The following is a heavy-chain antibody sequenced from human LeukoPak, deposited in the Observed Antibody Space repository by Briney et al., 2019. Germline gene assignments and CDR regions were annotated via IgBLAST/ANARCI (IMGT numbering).Heavy chain of an antibody. D-gene: IGHD1/OR15-1a*01. CDR3: ARDLEDENPEHYYDH. CDR2: ISCCTGKV. Sequence: GGSLRLSCVASGFTISTYSLNWVRQAPGKGLEWVSYISCCTGKVYYADSVKGRFTVSRDNAKNSLYLQMHSLRAEGTAVYYCARDLEDENPEHYYDHWGQGTLVTVSS. V-gene: IGHV3-21*06. CDR1: GFTISTYS. J-gene: IGHJ4*02.